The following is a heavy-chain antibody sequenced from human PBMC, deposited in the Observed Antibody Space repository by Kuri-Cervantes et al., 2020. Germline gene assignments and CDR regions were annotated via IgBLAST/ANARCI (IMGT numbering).Heavy chain of an antibody. J-gene: IGHJ6*02. Sequence: SETLSLTCTVSGGSISSGSYYWSWIRQPAGKGLEWIGRIYTSGSTNYNPSLKSRVTISVDTSKNQFSLKLSSVTAADTAVYYCARIPAIGVRGVITLYYYYGMDVWGQGTTVTVSS. V-gene: IGHV4-61*02. CDR2: IYTSGST. CDR1: GGSISSGSYY. D-gene: IGHD3-10*01. CDR3: ARIPAIGVRGVITLYYYYGMDV.